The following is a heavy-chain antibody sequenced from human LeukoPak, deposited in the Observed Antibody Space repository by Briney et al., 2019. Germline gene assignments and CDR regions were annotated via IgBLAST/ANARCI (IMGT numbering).Heavy chain of an antibody. D-gene: IGHD6-13*01. V-gene: IGHV3-74*01. J-gene: IGHJ4*02. CDR1: GFTFTTYW. CDR3: ARGGIAAADPFDY. CDR2: INSDGSIT. Sequence: GGSLRLSCAASGFTFTTYWMHWVRQAPGKGLVWVSHINSDGSITSYADSVKGRFTISRDNAKNTLYLQMNSLRAEDTAVYYCARGGIAAADPFDYWGQGTLVTVSS.